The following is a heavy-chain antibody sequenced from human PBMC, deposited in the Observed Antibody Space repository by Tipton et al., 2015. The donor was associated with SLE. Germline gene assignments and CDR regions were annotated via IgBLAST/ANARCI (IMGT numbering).Heavy chain of an antibody. V-gene: IGHV4-59*01. Sequence: LRLSCTVSGGTISSYYWRWVRQPPGKGLEWIGRIYYSGSTSYNPSLKSRVTISVATSTNQFSLKLSSVTAADTAVYYCAAQPVAGLWYGDLWGRGTLVTVSS. CDR2: IYYSGST. CDR3: AAQPVAGLWYGDL. CDR1: GGTISSYY. J-gene: IGHJ2*01. D-gene: IGHD1-14*01.